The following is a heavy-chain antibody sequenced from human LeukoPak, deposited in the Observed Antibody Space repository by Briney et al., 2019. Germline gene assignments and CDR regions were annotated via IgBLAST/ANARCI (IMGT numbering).Heavy chain of an antibody. CDR2: ISSGSGHI. CDR1: GFNFDSYT. D-gene: IGHD6-19*01. Sequence: GGSLRLSCAASGFNFDSYTMTWVRQAPGKGLEWVSSISSGSGHIYYADSMKGRFTISRDNAKSSLCLQMNSLRAEDTAVYYCARFLTVAVVPQRVDCWGQGTLVTVSS. CDR3: ARFLTVAVVPQRVDC. V-gene: IGHV3-21*01. J-gene: IGHJ4*02.